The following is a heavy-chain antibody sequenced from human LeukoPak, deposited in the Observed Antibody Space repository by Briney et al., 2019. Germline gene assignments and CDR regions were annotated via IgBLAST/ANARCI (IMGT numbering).Heavy chain of an antibody. J-gene: IGHJ4*02. V-gene: IGHV3-23*01. Sequence: GGSLRLSCAASGFTFSSYAMSWFRQAPGKGLEWVSAISGSGGSTYYADSVKGRFTISRDNSKNTLYLQMNSLRAEDTAVYYCATYYVWGSYDYWGQGTLVTVSS. CDR2: ISGSGGST. CDR3: ATYYVWGSYDY. CDR1: GFTFSSYA. D-gene: IGHD3-16*01.